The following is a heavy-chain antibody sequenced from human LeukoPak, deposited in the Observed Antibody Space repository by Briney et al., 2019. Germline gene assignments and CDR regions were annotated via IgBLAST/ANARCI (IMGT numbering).Heavy chain of an antibody. CDR1: GGSISSGGYS. V-gene: IGHV4-30-2*01. CDR2: IYHSGST. J-gene: IGHJ3*02. CDR3: ARAETTVTTRGAFDI. Sequence: SQTLPLTCAVSGGSISSGGYSWSWIRQPPGKGLEWIGYIYHSGSTYYNPSLKSRVAISVGRSKNQFSLKLSSVTAADTAVYYCARAETTVTTRGAFDIWGQGTMVTVSS. D-gene: IGHD4-17*01.